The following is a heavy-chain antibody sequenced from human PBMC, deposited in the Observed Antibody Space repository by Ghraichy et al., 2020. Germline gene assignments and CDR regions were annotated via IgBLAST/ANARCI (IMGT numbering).Heavy chain of an antibody. V-gene: IGHV2-26*01. Sequence: SGPTLVKPTETLTLTCTVSGFSLTNARMGVSWIRQAPGKALEWLAHIFSNDEKSYRTSLKSRLTISKDTSKSQVVLTMTNMDPGETATYYCARIPISFGELLVGRYWYFDLWGRGTLVIVSS. CDR1: GFSLTNARMG. J-gene: IGHJ2*01. D-gene: IGHD3-10*01. CDR2: IFSNDEK. CDR3: ARIPISFGELLVGRYWYFDL.